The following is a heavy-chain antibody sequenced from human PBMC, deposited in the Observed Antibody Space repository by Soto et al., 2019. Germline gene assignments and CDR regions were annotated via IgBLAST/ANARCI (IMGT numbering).Heavy chain of an antibody. V-gene: IGHV4-39*01. CDR3: ARQNSAVAAPYYYYMDV. J-gene: IGHJ6*03. CDR1: GGSISSSSYY. Sequence: QLQLQESGPGLVKPSETLSLTCTVSGGSISSSSYYWGWIRQPPGKGLEWIGSIYYSGGTYYNPSLKSRVTISVDTSKNQFSLKLSSVTAADTAVYYCARQNSAVAAPYYYYMDVWGKGTTVTVSS. D-gene: IGHD6-19*01. CDR2: IYYSGGT.